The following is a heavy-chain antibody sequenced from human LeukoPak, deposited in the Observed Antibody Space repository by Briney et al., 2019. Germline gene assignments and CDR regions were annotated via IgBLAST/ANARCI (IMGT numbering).Heavy chain of an antibody. J-gene: IGHJ3*02. V-gene: IGHV4-30-4*01. D-gene: IGHD5-18*01. Sequence: PSQTLSLTCTVSGGSISSGDYYWSWIRQPPGKGLEWIGYIYYSGSTYYNPSLKSRVTISVDTSKNQFSLKLSSVTAADTAVYYCARQGIGPAEYSSHLGAFDIWGQGTMVTVSS. CDR2: IYYSGST. CDR3: ARQGIGPAEYSSHLGAFDI. CDR1: GGSISSGDYY.